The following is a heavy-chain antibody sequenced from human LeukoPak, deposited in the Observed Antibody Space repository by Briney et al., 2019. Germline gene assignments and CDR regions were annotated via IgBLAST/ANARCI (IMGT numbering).Heavy chain of an antibody. CDR1: GFTFSSYA. V-gene: IGHV3-23*01. CDR3: AKEAKQGEVVRGVNVMVDY. Sequence: SGGSLRLSCAASGFTFSSYAMSWVRQAPGKGLEWVSAISGSGGSTYYADSVKGRFTISRDNSKNTLYLQMNSLRAEDTAVYYCAKEAKQGEVVRGVNVMVDYWGQGTLVTVSS. D-gene: IGHD3-10*01. J-gene: IGHJ4*02. CDR2: ISGSGGST.